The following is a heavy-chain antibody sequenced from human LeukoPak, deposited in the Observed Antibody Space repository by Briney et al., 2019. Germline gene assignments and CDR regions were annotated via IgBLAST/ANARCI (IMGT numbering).Heavy chain of an antibody. D-gene: IGHD4-23*01. CDR2: IYPGDSDT. CDR3: ARTIRDPMTTVVKGYYYGMDV. CDR1: GYNFANDW. Sequence: GESLKISCKGSGYNFANDWIGWVRQMPGKGLEWMGIIYPGDSDTIYSPSFQGQVTISADKSISTAYLQWSSLKASDTAMYYCARTIRDPMTTVVKGYYYGMDVWGQGTTVTVSS. J-gene: IGHJ6*02. V-gene: IGHV5-51*01.